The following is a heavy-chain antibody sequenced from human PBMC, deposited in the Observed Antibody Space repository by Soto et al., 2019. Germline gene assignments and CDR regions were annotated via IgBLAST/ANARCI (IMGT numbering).Heavy chain of an antibody. D-gene: IGHD2-15*01. CDR2: IDVLDGA. CDR1: GLSLNNYA. CDR3: SDWRAGGPVNLGH. Sequence: RSLRLSCVVSGLSLNNYAIAWVRHTPGKGLEFVSTIDVLDGAWYSDSVRGRLAISRDVSRNTVYLQMSSLRVEDTAIYFCSDWRAGGPVNLGHWGAGTRVTVSS. V-gene: IGHV3-23*01. J-gene: IGHJ4*02.